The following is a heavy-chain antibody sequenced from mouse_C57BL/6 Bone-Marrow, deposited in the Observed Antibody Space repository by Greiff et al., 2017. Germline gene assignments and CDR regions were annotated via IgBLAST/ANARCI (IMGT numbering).Heavy chain of an antibody. Sequence: EVQLMESGPGLVKPSQSLSLTCSVTGFSITSGYYWNWIRQFPGNKLEWMGYISYAGSNYYNPSLKNRISITRDTSKNQFFLKLNSVTTEDTATYDCAREGYYYAMDYWGQGTSVTVSS. J-gene: IGHJ4*01. CDR3: AREGYYYAMDY. CDR1: GFSITSGYY. V-gene: IGHV3-6*01. CDR2: ISYAGSN.